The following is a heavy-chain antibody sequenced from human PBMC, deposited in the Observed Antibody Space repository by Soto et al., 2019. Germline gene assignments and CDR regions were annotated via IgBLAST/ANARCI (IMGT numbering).Heavy chain of an antibody. D-gene: IGHD2-2*01. J-gene: IGHJ4*02. CDR1: GYTFTGYY. CDR2: INPNSGGT. Sequence: QVQLVQSGAEVKKPGASVKVSCKASGYTFTGYYMHWVRQAPGQGLEWMGWINPNSGGTNYAQKFQGWVTMTRDTSISTAYIELSRLRSDDTAVYYCARDMGYCSSTSGSKGASDYWGQGTLVTVSS. V-gene: IGHV1-2*04. CDR3: ARDMGYCSSTSGSKGASDY.